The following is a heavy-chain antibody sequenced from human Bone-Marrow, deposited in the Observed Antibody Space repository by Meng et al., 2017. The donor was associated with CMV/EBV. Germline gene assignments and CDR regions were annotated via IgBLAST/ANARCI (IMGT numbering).Heavy chain of an antibody. CDR2: INPSGGST. CDR3: ARSLPGPKVEVVPAAKSTYYYYYGMDV. CDR1: GYTFTSYY. D-gene: IGHD2-2*01. Sequence: ASVKVSCKASGYTFTSYYMHWVRQAPGQGLEWMGIINPSGGSTSYAQKFQDRVTLTRDTSTSTVYMELSSLRSEDTAVFYCARSLPGPKVEVVPAAKSTYYYYYGMDVCGQGTTVTVSS. J-gene: IGHJ6*02. V-gene: IGHV1-46*01.